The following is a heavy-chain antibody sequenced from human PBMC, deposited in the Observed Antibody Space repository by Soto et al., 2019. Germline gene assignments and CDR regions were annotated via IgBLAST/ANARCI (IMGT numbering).Heavy chain of an antibody. D-gene: IGHD6-13*01. J-gene: IGHJ4*02. CDR2: IYHSVGT. V-gene: IGHV4-4*02. CDR3: ARGYSSSLYDPEYYFDY. CDR1: GGSISSSNW. Sequence: PSETLSLTCAVSGGSISSSNWWSWVRQPPGKGLEWIGEIYHSVGTNYNPSLKSRVTISVDKSKNQFSLKLSSVTAADTAVYYCARGYSSSLYDPEYYFDYWGQGTLVTVSS.